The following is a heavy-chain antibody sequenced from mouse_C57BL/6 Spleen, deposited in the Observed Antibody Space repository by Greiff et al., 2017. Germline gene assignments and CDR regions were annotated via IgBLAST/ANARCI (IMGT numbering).Heavy chain of an antibody. CDR1: GYAFSSSW. CDR3: ARKSYYYGSSYWYFDV. Sequence: PLQQSGPELVKPGASVKISCKASGYAFSSSWMNWVKQRPGKGLEWIGRIYPGDGDTNYNGKFKGKATLTADKSSSTAYMQLSSLTSEDSAVYFCARKSYYYGSSYWYFDVWGTGTTVTVSS. V-gene: IGHV1-82*01. CDR2: IYPGDGDT. D-gene: IGHD1-1*01. J-gene: IGHJ1*03.